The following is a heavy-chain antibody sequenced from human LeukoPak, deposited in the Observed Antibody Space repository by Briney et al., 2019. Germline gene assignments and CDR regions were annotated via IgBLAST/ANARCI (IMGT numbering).Heavy chain of an antibody. CDR1: GFTFSSYS. J-gene: IGHJ4*02. CDR3: ARDSGFSETQRGEY. CDR2: ISASGGST. V-gene: IGHV3-23*01. Sequence: GGSLRLSCAASGFTFSSYSMNWVRQAPGKGLEWVSVISASGGSTYYVDSVKGRFTISRDKSKNTLYLQMNSLRAEDTAVYYCARDSGFSETQRGEYWGQGTLVTVSS. D-gene: IGHD5-24*01.